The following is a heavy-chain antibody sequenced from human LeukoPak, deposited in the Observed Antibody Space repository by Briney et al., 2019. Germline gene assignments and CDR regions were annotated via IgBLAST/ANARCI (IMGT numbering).Heavy chain of an antibody. J-gene: IGHJ5*02. CDR3: ARGRYSAGDNWFDP. CDR2: INHSGST. V-gene: IGHV4-34*01. D-gene: IGHD3-9*01. Sequence: PSETLSLTCAVYGGSFSGYYWSSIRQPPGKGLEWIGEINHSGSTNYNPSLKSRVTMLIDTSKNQFSLKLSSVTAADTAVYYCARGRYSAGDNWFDPWGQGTLVTVSS. CDR1: GGSFSGYY.